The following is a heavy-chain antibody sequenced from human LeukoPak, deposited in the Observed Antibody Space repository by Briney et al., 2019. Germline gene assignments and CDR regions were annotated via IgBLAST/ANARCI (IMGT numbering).Heavy chain of an antibody. CDR3: ARRPRGYYGSGTSYFDY. Sequence: PSETLSLTCTVSGGSISSSSYYWGWIRQPPGKGLEWIGSIYYSGSTYYNPSLKSRVTISVDTSKNQFSLKLSSVTAADTAVYYCARRPRGYYGSGTSYFDYWGQGTLVPVSS. D-gene: IGHD3-10*01. CDR2: IYYSGST. J-gene: IGHJ4*02. V-gene: IGHV4-39*07. CDR1: GGSISSSSYY.